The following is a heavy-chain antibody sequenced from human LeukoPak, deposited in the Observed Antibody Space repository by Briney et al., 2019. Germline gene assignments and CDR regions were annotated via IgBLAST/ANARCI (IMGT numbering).Heavy chain of an antibody. J-gene: IGHJ4*02. CDR3: VKPNYDSSGNRVCFFDY. D-gene: IGHD3-22*01. V-gene: IGHV3-9*01. CDR1: GFNFDAYA. Sequence: GGSLRLSCAASGFNFDAYAMHWVRQAPGKGVEWVSGISSNSGNIGYAGSVKGRFTISRDNAKNSLYLQMNSLRAEDTALYYCVKPNYDSSGNRVCFFDYWGQGTLVTVSS. CDR2: ISSNSGNI.